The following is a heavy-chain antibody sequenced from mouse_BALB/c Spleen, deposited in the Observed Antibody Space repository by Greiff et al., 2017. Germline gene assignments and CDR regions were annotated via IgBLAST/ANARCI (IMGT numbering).Heavy chain of an antibody. Sequence: EVKLVESGGGLVKPGGSLKLSCAASGFAFSSYDMSWVRQTPEKRLEWVAYISSGGGSTYYPDTVKGRFTISRDNAKNTLYLQMSSLKSEDTAMYYCARRGDDYAWFAYWGQGTLVTVSA. J-gene: IGHJ3*01. CDR3: ARRGDDYAWFAY. CDR2: ISSGGGST. CDR1: GFAFSSYD. V-gene: IGHV5-12-1*01. D-gene: IGHD2-4*01.